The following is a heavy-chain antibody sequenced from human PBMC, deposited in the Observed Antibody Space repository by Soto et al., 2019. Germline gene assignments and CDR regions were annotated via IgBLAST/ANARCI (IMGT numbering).Heavy chain of an antibody. D-gene: IGHD1-26*01. J-gene: IGHJ3*02. Sequence: PAWALGLSCAASGFTFSDYYMSWIRQAPGKGLEWVSYISSSGSTIYYADSVKGRFAISRDNAKNSLYLQMNSLRAEDTDVYYCASGLVMGASDIWGPGTMVTV. CDR3: ASGLVMGASDI. CDR2: ISSSGSTI. V-gene: IGHV3-11*01. CDR1: GFTFSDYY.